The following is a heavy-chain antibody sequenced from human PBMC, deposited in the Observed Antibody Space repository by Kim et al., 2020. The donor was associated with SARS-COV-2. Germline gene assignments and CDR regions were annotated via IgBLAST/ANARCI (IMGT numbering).Heavy chain of an antibody. V-gene: IGHV4-34*01. Sequence: SETLSLTCAVYGGSFSGYYWSWIRQPPGKGLEWIGEINHSGSTNYNPSLKSRVTISVDTSKNQFSLKLSSVTAADTAVYYCARWRPFDYWGQGTLVTVSS. CDR3: ARWRPFDY. J-gene: IGHJ4*02. CDR2: INHSGST. CDR1: GGSFSGYY. D-gene: IGHD3-3*01.